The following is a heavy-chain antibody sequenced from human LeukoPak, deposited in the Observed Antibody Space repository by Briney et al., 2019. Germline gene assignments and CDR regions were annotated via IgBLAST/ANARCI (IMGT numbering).Heavy chain of an antibody. Sequence: ASVKVSCKASGGTFSSYTISWVRQAPGPGLEWMGRIIPILGIANYAQKFQGRVTITADKSTSTAYMELSSLRSEDTAVYYCARDRSSFSFDYWGQGTLVTVSS. J-gene: IGHJ4*02. CDR1: GGTFSSYT. CDR2: IIPILGIA. V-gene: IGHV1-69*04. CDR3: ARDRSSFSFDY. D-gene: IGHD6-6*01.